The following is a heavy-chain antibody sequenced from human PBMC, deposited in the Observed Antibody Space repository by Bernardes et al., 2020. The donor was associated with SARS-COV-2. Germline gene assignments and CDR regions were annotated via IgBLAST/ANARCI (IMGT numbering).Heavy chain of an antibody. V-gene: IGHV3-23*01. D-gene: IGHD2-21*01. J-gene: IGHJ4*02. CDR2: ISGSTIST. CDR1: GFTFRSFA. Sequence: GGSLRLSCAASGFTFRSFAMNWVRQTPGRGLEWVSTISGSTISTYYADSVKGRFTISRDNSKNTLYLQMNSLRAEDAAVYYCAKAVDTYCGGDCLSYFDSCGQGTLVTVSS. CDR3: AKAVDTYCGGDCLSYFDS.